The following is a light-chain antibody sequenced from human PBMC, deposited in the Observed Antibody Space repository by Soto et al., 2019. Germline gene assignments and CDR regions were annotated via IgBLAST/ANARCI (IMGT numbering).Light chain of an antibody. Sequence: QSALTQPASGSGSPGQSITISCTGTSSDVGSYNLVSWYQQHPAKAPKLMIDEGSKRPSGVYNRFSGSKSGNTASLTISGLQAEDEDDYYCCSYAGSRVFGGGTKLTVL. V-gene: IGLV2-23*01. J-gene: IGLJ3*02. CDR2: EGS. CDR1: SSDVGSYNL. CDR3: CSYAGSRV.